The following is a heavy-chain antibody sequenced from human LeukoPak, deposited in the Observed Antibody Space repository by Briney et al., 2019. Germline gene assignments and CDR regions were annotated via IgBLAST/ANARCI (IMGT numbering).Heavy chain of an antibody. CDR2: ISGSGGST. Sequence: GGSLRLSCAASGFTFSNAWMSWVRQAPGKGLEWVSAISGSGGSTYYADSVKGRFTISRDNSKNTLYLQMNSLRAEDTAVYYCAKGGEYCGGDCYLAEYFQHWGQGTLVTVSS. J-gene: IGHJ1*01. CDR3: AKGGEYCGGDCYLAEYFQH. D-gene: IGHD2-21*02. CDR1: GFTFSNAW. V-gene: IGHV3-23*01.